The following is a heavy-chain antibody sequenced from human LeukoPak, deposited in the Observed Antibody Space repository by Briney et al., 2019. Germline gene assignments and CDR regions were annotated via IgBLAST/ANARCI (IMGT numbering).Heavy chain of an antibody. CDR2: IRGSGDRT. V-gene: IGHV3-23*01. CDR3: AKGIVGATPIGGAVDI. CDR1: GFTFSSYA. Sequence: GGSLRLSCAASGFTFSSYAMSWVRQAPGKGLEWVSAIRGSGDRTHYADSVKGRFTISRDNSKNTLYLQMNSLRAEDTAVYFCAKGIVGATPIGGAVDIWGQGTKVTVSS. J-gene: IGHJ3*02. D-gene: IGHD1-26*01.